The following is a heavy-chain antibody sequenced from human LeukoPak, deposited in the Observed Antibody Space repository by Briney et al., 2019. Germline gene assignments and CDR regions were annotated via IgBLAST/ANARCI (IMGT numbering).Heavy chain of an antibody. J-gene: IGHJ4*02. CDR3: ARLGSSWSFDY. Sequence: GGSLRLSCAASGFTFSSYGMNWVRQAPGKGLEWVAVIWYDGSNKYYGDSVKGRFTISRDNSKNTVSLQMNSLRVEDTAVYYCARLGSSWSFDYWGPGTLVTVSS. CDR2: IWYDGSNK. V-gene: IGHV3-33*01. D-gene: IGHD6-13*01. CDR1: GFTFSSYG.